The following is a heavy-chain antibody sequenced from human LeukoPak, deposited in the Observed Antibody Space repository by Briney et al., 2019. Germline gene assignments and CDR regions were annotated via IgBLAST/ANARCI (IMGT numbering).Heavy chain of an antibody. CDR2: IYPGDSDA. CDR3: ARSAGATYFDY. D-gene: IGHD4/OR15-4a*01. Sequence: GESLKISCKGSGCRFTSYWIGWVRQMPGKGLEWMGIIYPGDSDARYSPSFEGQVTISADKSITTAYLQWSNLKASDTAMYYCARSAGATYFDYWGQGTLVTVSS. V-gene: IGHV5-51*01. J-gene: IGHJ4*02. CDR1: GCRFTSYW.